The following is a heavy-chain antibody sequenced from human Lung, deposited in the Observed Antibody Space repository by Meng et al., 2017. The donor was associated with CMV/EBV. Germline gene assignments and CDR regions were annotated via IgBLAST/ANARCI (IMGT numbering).Heavy chain of an antibody. V-gene: IGHV5-51*01. Sequence: CKGSGYRFASYWIGWVRQMPGKGLAWMGIIYPGDSDPRYSPSFQGQVTMSADKSISTVYLQWSSLKASDTAMYYCARRSISSYSFDFWGQGTLVTVSS. CDR2: IYPGDSDP. J-gene: IGHJ4*02. D-gene: IGHD6-6*01. CDR1: GYRFASYW. CDR3: ARRSISSYSFDF.